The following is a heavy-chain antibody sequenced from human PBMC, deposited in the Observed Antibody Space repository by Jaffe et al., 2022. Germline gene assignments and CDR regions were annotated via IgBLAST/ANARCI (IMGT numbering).Heavy chain of an antibody. V-gene: IGHV3-49*04. CDR3: TRDRGLSDFEWLSGLWFH. CDR2: IRSKPYGGTA. D-gene: IGHD3-9*01. J-gene: IGHJ4*02. CDR1: GFTFGDYA. Sequence: DVQLVESGGGLVQPGRSLRLSCTASGFTFGDYAISWVRQAPGKGLEWLGFIRSKPYGGTAEFAASVKGRCSMSRDDSKNIAYLQMNSLKTEDTAVYYCTRDRGLSDFEWLSGLWFHWGQGTLVTVSS.